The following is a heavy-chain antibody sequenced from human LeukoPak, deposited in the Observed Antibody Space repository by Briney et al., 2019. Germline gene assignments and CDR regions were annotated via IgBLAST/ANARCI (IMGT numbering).Heavy chain of an antibody. CDR2: IRSNSDGGTI. CDR3: ATDFYDST. D-gene: IGHD3-22*01. Sequence: GGSLRLSCATSGFTFSNAWMNWVRQAPGKGLEWVGRIRSNSDGGTIDYAAPVKGRFTLSRDDSKTTLYLQMNSLQTEDTAVYYCATDFYDSTWGQGTLVTASS. CDR1: GFTFSNAW. J-gene: IGHJ5*02. V-gene: IGHV3-15*07.